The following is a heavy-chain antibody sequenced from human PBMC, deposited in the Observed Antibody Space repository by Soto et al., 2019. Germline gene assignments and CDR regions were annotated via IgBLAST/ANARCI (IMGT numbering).Heavy chain of an antibody. CDR2: IYPGDSDT. Sequence: PGESLKISCKGPGYSFTSYWIAWVRQMPGKGLEWMGIIYPGDSDTRHSPSFQGQVTISADKSISTAYLQWSSLKAADTAIYYCARLKSAAAGMDVWGQGTTVTVSS. J-gene: IGHJ6*02. CDR1: GYSFTSYW. D-gene: IGHD6-13*01. V-gene: IGHV5-51*01. CDR3: ARLKSAAAGMDV.